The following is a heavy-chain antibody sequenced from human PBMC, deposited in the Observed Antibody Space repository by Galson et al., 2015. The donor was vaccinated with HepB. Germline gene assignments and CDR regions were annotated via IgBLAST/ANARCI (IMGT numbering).Heavy chain of an antibody. CDR1: GFTFGDNA. J-gene: IGHJ1*01. Sequence: SLRLSCAASGFTFGDNAMSWFRQAPGKGLEWVGFIRSKAYGGTTEYAASVKGRFTISRDDSKSIAYLQMNSLKTEDTAVYYCTRGYYYDSSGYYYVGYFQHWGQGTLVTVSS. D-gene: IGHD3-22*01. V-gene: IGHV3-49*03. CDR2: IRSKAYGGTT. CDR3: TRGYYYDSSGYYYVGYFQH.